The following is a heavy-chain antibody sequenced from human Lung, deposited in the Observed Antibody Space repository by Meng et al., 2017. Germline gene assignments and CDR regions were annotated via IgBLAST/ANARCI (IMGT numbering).Heavy chain of an antibody. D-gene: IGHD6-13*01. CDR1: GYTFPDYW. V-gene: IGHV1-2*06. CDR3: ARDEDISAAGKLFGDY. CDR2: INPKSGDT. J-gene: IGHJ4*02. Sequence: HVQPVQSGAAGKKPGASVKVSCTASGYTFPDYWLHWVRRAPGQGLGWMGRINPKSGDTHYAQRFQGRVTMTGDTSISTAYMELSGLRSDDTAMYYCARDEDISAAGKLFGDYWGQGTLVTVSS.